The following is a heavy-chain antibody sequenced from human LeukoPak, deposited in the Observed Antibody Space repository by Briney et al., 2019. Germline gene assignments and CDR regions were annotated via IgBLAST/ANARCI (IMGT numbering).Heavy chain of an antibody. D-gene: IGHD1-26*01. CDR2: INPNSGDT. V-gene: IGHV1-2*02. Sequence: ASVKVSCKASGYSFTGYYIHWVRQAPGQGLERMGGINPNSGDTKHAQKFQGRVTLTRDTSIGTASIELSSLRSDDTAGYFCAREMGVGSTFPPLNYWGQGTLVTVSS. CDR3: AREMGVGSTFPPLNY. CDR1: GYSFTGYY. J-gene: IGHJ4*02.